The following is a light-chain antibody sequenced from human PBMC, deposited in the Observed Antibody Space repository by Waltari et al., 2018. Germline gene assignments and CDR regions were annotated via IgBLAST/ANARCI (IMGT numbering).Light chain of an antibody. CDR3: QQRSNWPLT. CDR1: QSVRTN. CDR2: GTT. V-gene: IGKV3-15*01. Sequence: EIVMTQSPVTLSVSPGERAALSCRPSQSVRTNLAWYQLRPGQTPMLLIYGTTTRATEIPARFSGSWSGKEFNLTISGLQSEDFAGYYCQQRSNWPLTFGGGTKVEIK. J-gene: IGKJ4*01.